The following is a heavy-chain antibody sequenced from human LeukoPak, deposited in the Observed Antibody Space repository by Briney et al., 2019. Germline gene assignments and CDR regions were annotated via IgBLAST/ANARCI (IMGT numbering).Heavy chain of an antibody. CDR1: GGFISSGGYY. J-gene: IGHJ4*02. D-gene: IGHD3-22*01. V-gene: IGHV4-61*08. CDR2: IYYSGST. Sequence: SETLSLTCTVSGGFISSGGYYWSWIRQHPGKGLEWIGYIYYSGSTNYNPSLKSRVTISVDTSKNQFSLKLSSVTAADTAVYYCARHTYKTYYYDSSGYYDYWGQGTLVTVSS. CDR3: ARHTYKTYYYDSSGYYDY.